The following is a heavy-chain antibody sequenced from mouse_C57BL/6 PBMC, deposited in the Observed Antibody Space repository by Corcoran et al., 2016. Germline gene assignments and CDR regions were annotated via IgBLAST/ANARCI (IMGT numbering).Heavy chain of an antibody. D-gene: IGHD2-13*01. V-gene: IGHV1-9*01. CDR2: IITGRGST. J-gene: IGHJ4*01. CDR1: GDTFTGYW. CDR3: AREGQVRDYYAMDY. Sequence: QVQLQQSGAELMKPGASVKLSCKATGDTFTGYWIEWVKQRPGHGLEWIGEIITGRGSTNYNEKFKGKATLTADTSSNTAYRQRSSLTTEDSAIYDCAREGQVRDYYAMDYWGQGTSVTVSS.